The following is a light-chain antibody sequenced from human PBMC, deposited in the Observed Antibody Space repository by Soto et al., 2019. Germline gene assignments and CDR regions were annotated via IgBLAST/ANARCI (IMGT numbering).Light chain of an antibody. CDR1: QTINNN. Sequence: VMTQAPATLSVSPGERVTLSCRARQTINNNVAWYQLKDGQVPRLLIYGASTRAADVPARFSGGGSGTEFPLTISSLQSEDFAEYHCQQYNNWPQTFGQGTKVDIK. CDR2: GAS. J-gene: IGKJ1*01. V-gene: IGKV3-15*01. CDR3: QQYNNWPQT.